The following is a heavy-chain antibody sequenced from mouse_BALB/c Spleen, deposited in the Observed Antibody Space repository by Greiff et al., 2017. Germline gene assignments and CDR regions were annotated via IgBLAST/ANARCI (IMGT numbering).Heavy chain of an antibody. V-gene: IGHV1S34*01. CDR1: GYSFTGYY. D-gene: IGHD1-1*01. CDR2: ISCYNGAT. J-gene: IGHJ2*01. Sequence: LVKTGASVKISCKASGYSFTGYYMHWVKQSHGKSLEWIGYISCYNGATSYNQKFKGKATFTVDTSSSTAYMQFNSLTPEDSAVYYCALYYYGSSSYYFDYWGQGTTLTVSS. CDR3: ALYYYGSSSYYFDY.